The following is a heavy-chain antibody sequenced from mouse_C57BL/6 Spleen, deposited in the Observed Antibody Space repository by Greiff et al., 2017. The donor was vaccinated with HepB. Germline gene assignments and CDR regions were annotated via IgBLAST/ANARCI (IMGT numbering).Heavy chain of an antibody. J-gene: IGHJ3*01. V-gene: IGHV6-6*01. CDR3: TRRGAQATWFAY. CDR1: GFTFSDAW. D-gene: IGHD3-2*02. CDR2: IRNKANNHAT. Sequence: EVKLMESGGGLVQPGGSMKLSCAASGFTFSDAWMDWVRQSPEKGLEWVAEIRNKANNHATYYAESVKGRFTISRDDSKSSVYLQMNSLRAEDTGIYYCTRRGAQATWFAYWGQGTLVTVSA.